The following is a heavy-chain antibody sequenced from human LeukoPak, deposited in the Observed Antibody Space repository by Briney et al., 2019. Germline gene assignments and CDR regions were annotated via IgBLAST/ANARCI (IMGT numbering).Heavy chain of an antibody. Sequence: GGSLRLSCAASGFTFSSYGMSWVRQAPGKGLEWVSAISGSGASTYYADSVKGRFTISRDNSKNTLYLQMNSLRAEDTAVYYCAKDDAWLRYQYWGQGTLVTVSS. J-gene: IGHJ4*02. D-gene: IGHD3-9*01. V-gene: IGHV3-23*01. CDR3: AKDDAWLRYQY. CDR2: ISGSGAST. CDR1: GFTFSSYG.